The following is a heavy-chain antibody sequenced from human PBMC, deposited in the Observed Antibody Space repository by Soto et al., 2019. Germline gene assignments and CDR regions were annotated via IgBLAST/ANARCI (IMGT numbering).Heavy chain of an antibody. CDR3: ASVNLRFSYGIDV. CDR1: GSDLSSSE. CDR2: ISKSGTVI. Sequence: GSQRLSFAVSGSDLSSSEIDWVRQAPGKGLEWVSYISKSGTVIYYADSVKGRFTISRDNAKNLLYLQMNSLRAEDTAVYFWASVNLRFSYGIDVWGQGTSVTVSS. D-gene: IGHD3-3*01. V-gene: IGHV3-48*03. J-gene: IGHJ6*02.